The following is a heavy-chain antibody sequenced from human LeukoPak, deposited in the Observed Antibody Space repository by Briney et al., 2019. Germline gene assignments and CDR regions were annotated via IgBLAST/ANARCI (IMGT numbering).Heavy chain of an antibody. Sequence: GRSLRLSCEASGFTFSSYAIHWVRQAPGKGLEWVAVISYDGSNKYYADSVKGRFTISRDNSKNTLYLQMNSLRAEDTAVYYCARGTIYWGQGTLVTVSS. CDR2: ISYDGSNK. V-gene: IGHV3-30*04. CDR1: GFTFSSYA. CDR3: ARGTIY. J-gene: IGHJ4*02. D-gene: IGHD2-8*01.